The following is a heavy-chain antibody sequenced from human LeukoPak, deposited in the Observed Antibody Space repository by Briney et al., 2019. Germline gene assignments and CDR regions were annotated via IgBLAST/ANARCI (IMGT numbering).Heavy chain of an antibody. CDR2: IKQDGSEK. V-gene: IGHV3-7*05. Sequence: GGSLRLSCTASTFTLNNYWMSWVRQAPGKGLEWVANIKQDGSEKYYVDSVKGRFTISRDNAKNSLYLQMNSLRAEDTAVYYCAKGGRTKDSWGQGTLVTVSS. J-gene: IGHJ5*02. D-gene: IGHD1-26*01. CDR3: AKGGRTKDS. CDR1: TFTLNNYW.